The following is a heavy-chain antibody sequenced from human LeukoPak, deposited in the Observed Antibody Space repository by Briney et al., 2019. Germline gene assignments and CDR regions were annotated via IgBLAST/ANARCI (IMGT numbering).Heavy chain of an antibody. CDR2: ISTHNGNK. J-gene: IGHJ4*02. CDR3: ARDFTGGNYFNDY. Sequence: ASVKVSCKASGYTFSSYGISWVRQAPGLGLEWMGWISTHNGNKNYAQNLQGRVTMTTDTSTSTAYMELRSLRSDDTAVYYCARDFTGGNYFNDYWGQGTLVTVSS. CDR1: GYTFSSYG. D-gene: IGHD1-26*01. V-gene: IGHV1-18*04.